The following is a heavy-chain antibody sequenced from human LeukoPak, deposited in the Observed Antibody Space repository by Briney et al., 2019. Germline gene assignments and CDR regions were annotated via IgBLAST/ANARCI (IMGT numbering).Heavy chain of an antibody. J-gene: IGHJ4*02. CDR3: ARGKYSYGHQDY. Sequence: GGSLRLSCAASGFTFSSYAMSWVRQAPGKGLEWVSAISGSGGSTYYADSVKGRFTISRDNAKNSLYLQMNSLRAEDTAVYYCARGKYSYGHQDYWGQGTLVTVSS. CDR2: ISGSGGST. D-gene: IGHD5-18*01. CDR1: GFTFSSYA. V-gene: IGHV3-23*01.